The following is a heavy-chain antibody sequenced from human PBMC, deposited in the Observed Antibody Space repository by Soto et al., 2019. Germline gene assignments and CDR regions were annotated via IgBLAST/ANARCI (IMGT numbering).Heavy chain of an antibody. Sequence: SETLSLTCTVSGGSISSYYWSWIRQPPEKGLEWIGYIYYSGSTNYNPSLKSRVTISVDTSKNQFSLKLSSVTAADTAVYYCARPTYNSGSPFDYWGQGTLVTVSS. CDR3: ARPTYNSGSPFDY. D-gene: IGHD1-20*01. V-gene: IGHV4-59*01. J-gene: IGHJ4*02. CDR1: GGSISSYY. CDR2: IYYSGST.